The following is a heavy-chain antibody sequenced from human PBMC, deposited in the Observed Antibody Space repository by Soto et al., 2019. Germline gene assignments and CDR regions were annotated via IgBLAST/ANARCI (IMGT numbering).Heavy chain of an antibody. D-gene: IGHD2-15*01. J-gene: IGHJ6*02. CDR1: GCTFSSYA. CDR3: AKDLCGGSCYDSYGMDV. V-gene: IGHV3-23*01. Sequence: EVQVLESGGGLVQPGGSLRLSCAASGCTFSSYAMSWVRQAPGKGLEWVSAISGSGGSTYYADSVKGRFTISRDNSKNTLYLQMNSLRAEDTAVYYCAKDLCGGSCYDSYGMDVWGQGTTVTVSS. CDR2: ISGSGGST.